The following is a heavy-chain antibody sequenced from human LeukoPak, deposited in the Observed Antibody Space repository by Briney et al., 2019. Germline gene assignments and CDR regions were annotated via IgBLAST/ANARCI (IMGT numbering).Heavy chain of an antibody. CDR2: IRQDGGDK. V-gene: IGHV3-7*01. D-gene: IGHD3-10*01. J-gene: IGHJ6*03. CDR3: ARDVYFGSGPGALDYYQMDV. CDR1: GFTFSDHW. Sequence: GGSLRLSCAASGFTFSDHWMSWVRQAPGKGLEWVGNIRQDGGDKYYVDSVKGRFTLSRDNAENSVHLRMSSLGADDTAVYYCARDVYFGSGPGALDYYQMDVWGEGTTVIVSS.